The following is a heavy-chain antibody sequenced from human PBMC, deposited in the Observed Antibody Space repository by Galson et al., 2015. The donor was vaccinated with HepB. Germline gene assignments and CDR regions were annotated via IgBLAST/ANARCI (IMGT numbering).Heavy chain of an antibody. Sequence: SLRLSCAASGFTFNNYGMHWVRQAPGKGLEWVAVISYDGSHKYYADSVKGRFTISRDNSKNTLYVQMNSLRAEDTAVYYCAKDRESYGSGMDVWGQGTTVTVSS. CDR3: AKDRESYGSGMDV. CDR1: GFTFNNYG. D-gene: IGHD5-18*01. J-gene: IGHJ6*02. CDR2: ISYDGSHK. V-gene: IGHV3-30*18.